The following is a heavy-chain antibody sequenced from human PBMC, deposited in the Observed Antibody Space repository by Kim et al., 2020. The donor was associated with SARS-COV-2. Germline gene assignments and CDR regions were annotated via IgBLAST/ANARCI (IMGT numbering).Heavy chain of an antibody. D-gene: IGHD2-21*01. CDR1: GFAFNTYW. J-gene: IGHJ2*01. CDR3: ARARIANL. V-gene: IGHV3-7*01. Sequence: GGSLRLSCAASGFAFNTYWMSWVRQAPGKGLVWVASIKNDESEKYYVDSVKGRFTISRDNTKNSLYLQMNSLRGEDTAVYYCARARIANLWGRGTLVTVSS. CDR2: IKNDESEK.